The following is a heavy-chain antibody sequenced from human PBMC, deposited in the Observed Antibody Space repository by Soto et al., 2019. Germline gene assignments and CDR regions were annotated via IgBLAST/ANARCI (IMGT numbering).Heavy chain of an antibody. CDR2: ISASGDRA. D-gene: IGHD3-10*01. J-gene: IGHJ4*02. CDR3: AKVLGRWFFDY. Sequence: GGSLRLSCAASGCNFSSSAMSWVRQAPGKGLEWVSDISASGDRAFYADSVKGRFTISRDNSRNTLYLQMNSLRAEDTAVYYCAKVLGRWFFDYWGLQTLVTV. V-gene: IGHV3-23*01. CDR1: GCNFSSSA.